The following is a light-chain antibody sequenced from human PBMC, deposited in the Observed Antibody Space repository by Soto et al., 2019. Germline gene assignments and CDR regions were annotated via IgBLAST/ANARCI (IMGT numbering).Light chain of an antibody. Sequence: QSALTQPRSVSGSPGQSVTISCTGTSSDVGGYHYVSWYQQHPGKAPKLMIYDVSKRPSGVPHRFTGSKSDNTASLTISGLQAEDEADYYCCSYAGNYTFVFGTGTKVTV. CDR1: SSDVGGYHY. J-gene: IGLJ1*01. CDR3: CSYAGNYTFV. V-gene: IGLV2-11*01. CDR2: DVS.